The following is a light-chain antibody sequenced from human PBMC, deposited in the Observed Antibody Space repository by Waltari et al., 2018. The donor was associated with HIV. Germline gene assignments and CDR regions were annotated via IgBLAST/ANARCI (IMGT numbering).Light chain of an antibody. CDR1: SSNIGSNT. CDR3: AAWDDSLNGLWV. J-gene: IGLJ3*02. V-gene: IGLV1-44*01. Sequence: QSVLTQPPSASGTPGQRVTISCSGGSSNIGSNTVRWYQQLPGTAPKLLIFNDNQWPSGVPDRFSGSKSGTSASLAISGLQSEDEADYYCAAWDDSLNGLWVFGAGTKVTVL. CDR2: NDN.